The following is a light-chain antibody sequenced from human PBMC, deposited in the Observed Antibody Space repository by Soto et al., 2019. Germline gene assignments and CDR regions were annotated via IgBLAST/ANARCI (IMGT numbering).Light chain of an antibody. CDR2: YVD. CDR3: CSYADGSIYF. V-gene: IGLV2-14*03. CDR1: SXDVGAYDY. Sequence: QSVLAQPASVSGSPGQSITISCTGTSXDVGAYDYVSWYLQYPDKAPQLLIYYVDHRPSGVSSRFSGSKSGNTASLTISGLQAEDEGDYYCCSYADGSIYFFGSGTKVTVL. J-gene: IGLJ1*01.